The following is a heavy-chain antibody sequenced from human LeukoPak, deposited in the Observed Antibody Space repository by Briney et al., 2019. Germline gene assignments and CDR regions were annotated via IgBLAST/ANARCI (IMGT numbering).Heavy chain of an antibody. CDR1: GFTFKLYW. V-gene: IGHV3-74*01. CDR2: INDDGSDT. J-gene: IGHJ4*02. CDR3: ARGRGWTYDS. D-gene: IGHD6-19*01. Sequence: GGSLRLCCAASGFTFKLYWMHWARQVPGKGPVWVARINDDGSDTVYADSVKGRFTISSDNARNSLYLQMNTLRADDTAVYYCARGRGWTYDSWGRGTLVTVSS.